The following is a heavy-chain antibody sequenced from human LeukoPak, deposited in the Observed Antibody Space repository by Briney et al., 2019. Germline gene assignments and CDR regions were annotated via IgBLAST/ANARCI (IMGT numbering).Heavy chain of an antibody. CDR3: ATLGFAYPRIAAAGTVDY. V-gene: IGHV1-2*02. Sequence: ASVKVSCKASGYTFTGYYMHWVRQAPGQGLEWMGWINPNSGGTNYAQKFQGRVTMTRDTSISTAYMELSRLRSEDTAVYYCATLGFAYPRIAAAGTVDYWGQGTLVTVSS. D-gene: IGHD6-13*01. CDR2: INPNSGGT. CDR1: GYTFTGYY. J-gene: IGHJ4*02.